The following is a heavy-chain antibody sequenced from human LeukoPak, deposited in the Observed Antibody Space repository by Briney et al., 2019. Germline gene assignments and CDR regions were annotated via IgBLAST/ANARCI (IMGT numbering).Heavy chain of an antibody. D-gene: IGHD3-10*01. Sequence: SEILSLTCTVSGGSISSYYWSWIRQPAGKGLEWIGRIYTSGSTNYNPSLKSRVTISVDTSKNQFSLKLSSVTAADTAMYYCARDGYYYGSGTPYYFDYWGQGTLVTVSS. CDR1: GGSISSYY. J-gene: IGHJ4*02. CDR2: IYTSGST. V-gene: IGHV4-4*07. CDR3: ARDGYYYGSGTPYYFDY.